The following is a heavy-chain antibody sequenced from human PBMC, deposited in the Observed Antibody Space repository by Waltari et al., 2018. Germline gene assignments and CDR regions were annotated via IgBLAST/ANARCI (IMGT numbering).Heavy chain of an antibody. Sequence: EVHLVESGGGLVQPGGSLRLSCAASGFTFSSSTMHWVRQVSGKGLEWVGRIRSKSNNYETGYAASVKGRFTISRDDSKNTAYLQMNSLQTEDTAVYYCTTDYGNYGGFDSWGQGVLVTVSS. D-gene: IGHD4-17*01. V-gene: IGHV3-73*01. CDR1: GFTFSSST. CDR3: TTDYGNYGGFDS. J-gene: IGHJ4*02. CDR2: IRSKSNNYET.